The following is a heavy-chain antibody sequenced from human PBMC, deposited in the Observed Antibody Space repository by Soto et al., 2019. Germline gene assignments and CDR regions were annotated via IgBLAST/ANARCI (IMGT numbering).Heavy chain of an antibody. CDR1: GFTFSSYA. D-gene: IGHD3-3*01. J-gene: IGHJ4*02. V-gene: IGHV3-30-3*01. CDR2: ISYDGSNK. Sequence: QVQLVESGGGVVQPGRSLRLSCAASGFTFSSYAMHWVRQAPGKGLEWVAVISYDGSNKYYADSVKGRFTISRDNSKNTLYLQMNSLRAEDTAVYYCARGVTIFGVVSPLGYWGQGTLFTVSS. CDR3: ARGVTIFGVVSPLGY.